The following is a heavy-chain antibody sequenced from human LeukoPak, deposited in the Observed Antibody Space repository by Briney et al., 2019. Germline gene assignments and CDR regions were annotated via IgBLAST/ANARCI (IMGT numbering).Heavy chain of an antibody. CDR3: AIAAAGYNWFDP. J-gene: IGHJ5*02. CDR1: GGSISKGTYY. D-gene: IGHD6-13*01. V-gene: IGHV4-61*02. CDR2: VYSDGNI. Sequence: SQTLSLTCTVSGGSISKGTYYWIWIRQPAGKGLEWIGRVYSDGNINYNPSLKSRVTISVDTSKNQFSLKLSSVTAADTAVYYCAIAAAGYNWFDPWGQGTLVTVSS.